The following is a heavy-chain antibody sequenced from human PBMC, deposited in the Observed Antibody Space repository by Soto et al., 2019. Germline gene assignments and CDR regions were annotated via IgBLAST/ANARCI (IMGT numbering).Heavy chain of an antibody. D-gene: IGHD3-22*01. Sequence: SETLSLTCAVYGGSFSGYYWSWIPQPPGKGLEWIGEINHSGSTNYNPSLKSRVTISVDTSKNQFSLRLSSVTAADTAVYYCARGPITTNPRFDPWGQGTLVTVSS. J-gene: IGHJ5*02. V-gene: IGHV4-34*01. CDR2: INHSGST. CDR3: ARGPITTNPRFDP. CDR1: GGSFSGYY.